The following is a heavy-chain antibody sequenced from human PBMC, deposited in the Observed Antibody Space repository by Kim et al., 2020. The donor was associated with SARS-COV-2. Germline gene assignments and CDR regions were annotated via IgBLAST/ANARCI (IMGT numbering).Heavy chain of an antibody. J-gene: IGHJ4*02. D-gene: IGHD6-13*01. CDR2: ISSSSSYI. CDR1: GFTFSSYS. CDR3: ARDLLPIAAAGTDFDY. V-gene: IGHV3-21*01. Sequence: GGSLRLSCAASGFTFSSYSMNWIRQAPGKGREWVSSISSSSSYIYYADSVKGRCTISRDNSKNSLYLQMNSLRAEDTAVYYCARDLLPIAAAGTDFDYWGQGPLVPVSS.